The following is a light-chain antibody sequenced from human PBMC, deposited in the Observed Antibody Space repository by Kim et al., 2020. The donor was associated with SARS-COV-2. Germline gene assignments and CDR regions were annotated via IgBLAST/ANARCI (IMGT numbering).Light chain of an antibody. V-gene: IGLV3-1*01. CDR1: KLGDQY. Sequence: SYELTQPPSVSVSPGQTANITCSGDKLGDQYACWYQQKPGQSPVLVIYQDTKRPSGIPERFSGSNSGNTATLTISGTQAMDEADYYCQAWDSSTAVFGGGTQLTVL. CDR2: QDT. CDR3: QAWDSSTAV. J-gene: IGLJ3*02.